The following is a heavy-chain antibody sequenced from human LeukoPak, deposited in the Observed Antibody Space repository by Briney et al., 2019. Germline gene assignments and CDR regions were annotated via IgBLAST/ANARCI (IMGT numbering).Heavy chain of an antibody. CDR1: GGSFSGYY. D-gene: IGHD3-3*01. J-gene: IGHJ4*02. V-gene: IGHV4-34*01. CDR2: INHSGST. Sequence: LETLSLTCAVYGGSFSGYYWSWIRQPPGKGLEWIGEINHSGSTNYNPSLKSRVTISVDTSKNQFSLKLSSVTAADTAVYYCARVYYDFWSGPVDYWGQGTLVTVSS. CDR3: ARVYYDFWSGPVDY.